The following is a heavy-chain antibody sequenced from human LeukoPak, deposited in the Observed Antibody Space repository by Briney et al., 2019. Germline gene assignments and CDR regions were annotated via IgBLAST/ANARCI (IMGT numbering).Heavy chain of an antibody. CDR1: GLTFKNYA. Sequence: PGGSLRLSCKGSGLTFKNYAMSWFRQAPGKRLEWVSAISGTGGTTYYADSVRGRFTISRDKSENTLYLQLITLRAEDTATYYCAKNVGFCGGDCYPFDALDLWGQGTMVTISS. D-gene: IGHD2-21*02. CDR3: AKNVGFCGGDCYPFDALDL. V-gene: IGHV3-23*01. CDR2: ISGTGGTT. J-gene: IGHJ3*01.